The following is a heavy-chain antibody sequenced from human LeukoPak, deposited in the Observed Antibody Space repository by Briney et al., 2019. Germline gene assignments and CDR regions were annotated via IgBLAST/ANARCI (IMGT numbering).Heavy chain of an antibody. CDR1: GGSISSNS. J-gene: IGHJ5*02. V-gene: IGHV4-59*08. CDR2: ISYSGSA. D-gene: IGHD2-21*02. CDR3: ARRPVTGPNWFDP. Sequence: SETLSLTCTVSGGSISSNSWTSIRQPPGKGLEWIGYISYSGSANYSPSLKSRATISVDTSKNEFSLKLSSVTAADTAVYYCARRPVTGPNWFDPWGQGTLVTVSS.